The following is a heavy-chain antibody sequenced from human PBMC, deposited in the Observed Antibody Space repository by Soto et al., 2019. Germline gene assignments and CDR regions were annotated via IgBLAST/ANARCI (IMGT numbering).Heavy chain of an antibody. CDR2: IYSDGFT. V-gene: IGHV3-66*01. CDR1: GLTVSSNY. CDR3: ARDPLSGDYIWGSYRPGIMDV. J-gene: IGHJ6*04. Sequence: HPGGSLRLSCAASGLTVSSNYMTWVRQAPGKGLQWVSVIYSDGFTSYADSVKGRFTISRDNSKNTLYLQMNSLRAEDTAVYFCARDPLSGDYIWGSYRPGIMDVWGKGTTVTVSS. D-gene: IGHD3-16*02.